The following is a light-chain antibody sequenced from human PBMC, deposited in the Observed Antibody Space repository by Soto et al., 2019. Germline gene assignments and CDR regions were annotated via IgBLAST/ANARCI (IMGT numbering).Light chain of an antibody. CDR1: SSDVGAYNY. V-gene: IGLV2-8*01. J-gene: IGLJ1*01. Sequence: QSVLTQPPSASGSPGQSVTISCTGTSSDVGAYNYVSWYQQLPGKAPKLIIYEVSKRPSGVPDRFSGSKSGNTASLTISGLQAEDEADYYCSSYTSSSIVYVFGTGTKVTV. CDR3: SSYTSSSIVYV. CDR2: EVS.